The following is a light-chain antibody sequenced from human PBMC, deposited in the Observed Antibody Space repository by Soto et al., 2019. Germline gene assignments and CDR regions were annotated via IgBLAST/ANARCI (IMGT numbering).Light chain of an antibody. CDR3: QEYNERKV. J-gene: IGKJ1*01. CDR1: RSAANK. Sequence: EIVVTQSPATLSVSPGDRATLSCSVSRSAANKLAWYQQKPGQAPRLIIYGASTRATGVPVRFSGSGSGTEFTLTISSLQSEDFAVYFCQEYNERKVFGQGTKVDIK. V-gene: IGKV3-15*01. CDR2: GAS.